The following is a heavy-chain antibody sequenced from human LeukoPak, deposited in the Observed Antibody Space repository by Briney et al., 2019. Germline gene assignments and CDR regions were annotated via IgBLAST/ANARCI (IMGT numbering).Heavy chain of an antibody. V-gene: IGHV3-9*01. CDR2: ISWNSGSI. CDR1: GFTFDDYA. Sequence: PGGSLRLSCAASGFTFDDYAMHWVRQAPGKGLEWVSGISWNSGSIGYADSVKGRFTISRDNAKNSLYLQMNSLRAEDTAVYYCARNYYYYYMDVWGKGTTVTISS. J-gene: IGHJ6*03. CDR3: ARNYYYYYMDV.